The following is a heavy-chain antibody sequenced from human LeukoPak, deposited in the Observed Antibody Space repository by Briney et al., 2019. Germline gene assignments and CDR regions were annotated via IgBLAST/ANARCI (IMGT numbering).Heavy chain of an antibody. J-gene: IGHJ4*02. V-gene: IGHV3-23*01. D-gene: IGHD3-22*01. CDR3: AKDHRGGYYYDSSIYYFDS. Sequence: PGGSLRLSCAASGFAFRNHAMSWVRQAPGKGPEWVSAISGIGISTYYADSVKGRFTISRDNSKNTLYLQMSGLRAGDAAVYYCAKDHRGGYYYDSSIYYFDSWGQGTLVTVSS. CDR1: GFAFRNHA. CDR2: ISGIGIST.